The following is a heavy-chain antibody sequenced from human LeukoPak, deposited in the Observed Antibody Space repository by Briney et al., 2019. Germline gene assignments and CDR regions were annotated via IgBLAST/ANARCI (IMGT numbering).Heavy chain of an antibody. J-gene: IGHJ4*02. CDR3: ARLYSYGFYYFDY. V-gene: IGHV3-21*04. CDR2: ISSSSSYI. CDR1: GFTFSSYA. D-gene: IGHD5-18*01. Sequence: GGSLRLSCAASGFTFSSYAMSWVRQAPGKGLEWVSSISSSSSYIYYADSVKGRFTISRDNAKNSLYLQMNSLRAEDTAVYYCARLYSYGFYYFDYWGQGTLVTVSS.